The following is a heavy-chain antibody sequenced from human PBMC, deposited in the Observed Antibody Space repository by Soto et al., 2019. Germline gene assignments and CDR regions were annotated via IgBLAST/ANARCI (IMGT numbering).Heavy chain of an antibody. CDR1: GGSISSYD. Sequence: SETLSLTCTVSGGSISSYDWSWIRQPPGKGLEWIGYIYYSGSTNYNPSLKSRVTISVDTSKNQFSLKLSSVTAADTAVYYCAGQGIYYYYYMDVWGKGTTVTVSS. V-gene: IGHV4-59*08. CDR3: AGQGIYYYYYMDV. J-gene: IGHJ6*03. CDR2: IYYSGST.